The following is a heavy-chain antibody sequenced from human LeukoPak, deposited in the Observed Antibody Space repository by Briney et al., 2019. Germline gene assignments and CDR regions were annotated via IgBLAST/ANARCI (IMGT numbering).Heavy chain of an antibody. CDR3: ARRRRYSSSSADY. Sequence: PSDTLSLTCAVSGYSISSSNWWGWIRQPPGKGLEWIGYIYYSGSTNYNPSLKSRVTISVDTSKNQFSLKLSSVTAADTAVYYCARRRRYSSSSADYWGQGTLVTVSS. CDR2: IYYSGST. CDR1: GYSISSSNW. V-gene: IGHV4-28*01. J-gene: IGHJ4*02. D-gene: IGHD6-6*01.